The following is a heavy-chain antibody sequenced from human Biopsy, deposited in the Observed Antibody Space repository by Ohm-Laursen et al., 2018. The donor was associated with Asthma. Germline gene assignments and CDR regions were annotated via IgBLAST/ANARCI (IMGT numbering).Heavy chain of an antibody. Sequence: ASVTLSCKASGYTVTRYAINWVRQAPGQGLEWMGWINTNTGNPTYAQGFTGWFVFSLDTSVNTAHLQISSLKAEDTVVYFCARMISYYDEMRDPFFDYWGQGTLVTVSS. CDR3: ARMISYYDEMRDPFFDY. D-gene: IGHD3-16*01. CDR1: GYTVTRYA. J-gene: IGHJ4*02. V-gene: IGHV7-4-1*02. CDR2: INTNTGNP.